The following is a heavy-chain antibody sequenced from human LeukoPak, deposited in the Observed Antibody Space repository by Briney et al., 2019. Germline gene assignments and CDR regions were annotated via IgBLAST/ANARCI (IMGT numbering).Heavy chain of an antibody. J-gene: IGHJ4*02. CDR3: GWSPNTFYLDY. D-gene: IGHD2-15*01. CDR2: INPNSGGT. Sequence: ASVKVSCKASGYTFTGYYIHWVRQAPGQGLEWMGWINPNSGGTNSAQKFQGRVTMTRDTSISTAYMELSRLQSDDTAVYYCGWSPNTFYLDYWGQGTLVTVS. CDR1: GYTFTGYY. V-gene: IGHV1-2*02.